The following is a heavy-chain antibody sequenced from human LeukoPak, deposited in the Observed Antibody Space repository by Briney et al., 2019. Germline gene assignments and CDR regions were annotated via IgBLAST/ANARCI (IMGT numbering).Heavy chain of an antibody. J-gene: IGHJ4*02. CDR2: ISAYNGNT. V-gene: IGHV1-18*01. CDR3: ARGYYYDSSGYPDY. D-gene: IGHD3-22*01. Sequence: ASVKVSCKASGYTFTSYGISWVRQAPGQGLEWMGWISAYNGNTNYAQKLQGRVTMTTDTSTGTAYMELRSLRSDDTAVYYCARGYYYDSSGYPDYWGQGTLVTVSS. CDR1: GYTFTSYG.